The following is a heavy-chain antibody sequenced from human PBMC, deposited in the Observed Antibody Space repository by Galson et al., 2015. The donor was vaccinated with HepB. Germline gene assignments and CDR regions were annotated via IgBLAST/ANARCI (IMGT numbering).Heavy chain of an antibody. CDR3: AREKELRSSSWYVGHFDY. J-gene: IGHJ4*02. Sequence: SVKVSCKASGGTFSSYAISWVRQAPGQGLEWMGGIIPIFGTANYAQKFQGRVTITADESTSTAYMELSSLRSEDTAVYYCAREKELRSSSWYVGHFDYWGQGTLVTVSS. CDR1: GGTFSSYA. CDR2: IIPIFGTA. D-gene: IGHD6-13*01. V-gene: IGHV1-69*13.